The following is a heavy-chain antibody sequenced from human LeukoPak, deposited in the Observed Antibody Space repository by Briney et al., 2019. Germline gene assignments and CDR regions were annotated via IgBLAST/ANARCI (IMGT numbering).Heavy chain of an antibody. Sequence: SETLSLTCTVSGGSISSYYWSWIRQPPGKGLEWIGYIYYSGSTNYNPSLKSRVTISVDTSKNQFSLKLSSVTAADTAVYYCARRLVTSWFDPWGQGTLVTVSS. CDR2: IYYSGST. CDR3: ARRLVTSWFDP. CDR1: GGSISSYY. J-gene: IGHJ5*02. V-gene: IGHV4-59*08. D-gene: IGHD2-21*02.